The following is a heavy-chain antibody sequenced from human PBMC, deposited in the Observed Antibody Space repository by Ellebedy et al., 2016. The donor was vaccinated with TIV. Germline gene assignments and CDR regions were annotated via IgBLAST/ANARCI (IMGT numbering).Heavy chain of an antibody. CDR3: AREVEGAYYFDS. D-gene: IGHD1-26*01. Sequence: AASVKVSCKTSEYTFTMYNVHWMRQAPGQGLEWMGRINPSVGSTSYAQKFQGRVTMTGDTSTCTVYMELRSHRSEDTAGDYCAREVEGAYYFDSWGQGTLVTVSS. CDR2: INPSVGST. V-gene: IGHV1-46*01. CDR1: EYTFTMYN. J-gene: IGHJ4*02.